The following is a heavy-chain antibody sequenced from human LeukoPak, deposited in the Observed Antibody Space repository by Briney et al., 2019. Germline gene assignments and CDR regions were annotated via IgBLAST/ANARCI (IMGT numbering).Heavy chain of an antibody. J-gene: IGHJ4*02. Sequence: KPGGSLRLSCAASGFTFSSYSMNWVRQAPGKGLEWVSSISSSSSYIYYADSVKGRFTISRDNAKNSLYLQMNSLRAEDTAVYYCARDGNLLEQLVHGDYWGQGTLVTVSS. V-gene: IGHV3-21*01. CDR2: ISSSSSYI. CDR1: GFTFSSYS. CDR3: ARDGNLLEQLVHGDY. D-gene: IGHD6-6*01.